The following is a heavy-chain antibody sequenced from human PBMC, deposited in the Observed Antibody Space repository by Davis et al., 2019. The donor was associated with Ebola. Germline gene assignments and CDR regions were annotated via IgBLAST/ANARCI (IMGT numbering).Heavy chain of an antibody. V-gene: IGHV3-30-3*01. CDR2: ISYDGSNK. Sequence: GESLKISCAASGFTFSSYAMHWVRQAPGKGLEWVAVISYDGSNKYYADSVKGRFTISRDNSKNTLYLQMNSLRAEDTAVYYCARDRSSSSFPYGMDVWGQGTTVTVSS. CDR3: ARDRSSSSFPYGMDV. CDR1: GFTFSSYA. J-gene: IGHJ6*02. D-gene: IGHD6-6*01.